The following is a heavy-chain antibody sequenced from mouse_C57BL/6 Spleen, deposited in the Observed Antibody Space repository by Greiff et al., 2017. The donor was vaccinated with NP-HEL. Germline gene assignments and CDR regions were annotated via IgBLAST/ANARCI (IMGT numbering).Heavy chain of an antibody. CDR3: ARYPCAMDN. Sequence: QVQLQQPGTELVKPGALVKLYCKASGYTFTSYWTYWVNQRPGQGLEWIGNINDSNDGTNYNEKLKSKAKRTVDKYSSTAYMQLNSLTSEDSAVYYCARYPCAMDNKSQGTTVT. V-gene: IGHV1-53*01. CDR1: GYTFTSYW. J-gene: IGHJ4*01. CDR2: INDSNDGT.